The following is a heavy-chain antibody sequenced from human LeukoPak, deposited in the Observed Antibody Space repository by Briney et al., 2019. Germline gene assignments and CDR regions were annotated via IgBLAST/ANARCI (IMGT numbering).Heavy chain of an antibody. CDR2: ISSSGSTI. CDR1: GFTFSDYY. D-gene: IGHD3-10*01. CDR3: ARVWLGYGSGSYGYYFDY. V-gene: IGHV3-11*01. Sequence: GGSLRLSCAASGFTFSDYYMSWIRQAPGKGLEWVSYISSSGSTIYYADSVKGRFTFSRDNAENSLYLQVNSLRAEDTAVYYCARVWLGYGSGSYGYYFDYWGQGTLVTVSS. J-gene: IGHJ4*02.